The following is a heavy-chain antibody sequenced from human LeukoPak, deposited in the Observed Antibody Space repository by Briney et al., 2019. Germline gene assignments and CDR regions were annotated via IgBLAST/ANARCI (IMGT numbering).Heavy chain of an antibody. CDR3: ARGGTMIVVVITYDAFDI. CDR2: ISAYNGNT. D-gene: IGHD3-22*01. V-gene: IGHV1-18*01. J-gene: IGHJ3*02. CDR1: GYTFTSYG. Sequence: ASVKVSCKASGYTFTSYGISWVRQAPGQGLEWMGWISAYNGNTNYAQKLQGRVTMTTDTSTSTAYMELSSLRSEDTAVYYCARGGTMIVVVITYDAFDIWGQGTMVTVSS.